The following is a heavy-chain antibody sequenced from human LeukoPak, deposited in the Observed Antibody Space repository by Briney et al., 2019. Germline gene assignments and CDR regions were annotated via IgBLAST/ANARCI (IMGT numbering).Heavy chain of an antibody. J-gene: IGHJ2*01. D-gene: IGHD2-2*01. V-gene: IGHV3-30*18. Sequence: GNSLTLPCAASGFPFRDPGMLWLREAPDKGRVWVAVLSYDGIDKYYADSVKDRFTISRDNFKSSQYLQINSLRVEDTAVYYCAKDAGRYLNWGYFDLWGRGTLVTVSS. CDR3: AKDAGRYLNWGYFDL. CDR1: GFPFRDPG. CDR2: LSYDGIDK.